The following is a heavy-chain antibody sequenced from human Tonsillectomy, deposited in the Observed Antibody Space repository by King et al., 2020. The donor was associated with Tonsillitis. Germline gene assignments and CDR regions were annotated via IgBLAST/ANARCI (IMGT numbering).Heavy chain of an antibody. J-gene: IGHJ4*02. CDR2: ISSSGSTI. D-gene: IGHD2-2*02. V-gene: IGHV3-11*01. CDR1: GFTFSDYY. Sequence: VQLVESGGGLVKPGGSLRLSCAASGFTFSDYYMSWIRQAPGQGLEWVSYISSSGSTIYYADSVKGRFTCSRDNAKNSLYLQMNSLRAEDTAVYYCARGRFCSSTSCYTRFLVNYWGQGTLVTVSS. CDR3: ARGRFCSSTSCYTRFLVNY.